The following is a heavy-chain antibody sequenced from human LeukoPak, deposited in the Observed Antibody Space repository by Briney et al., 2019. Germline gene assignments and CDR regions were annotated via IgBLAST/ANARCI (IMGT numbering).Heavy chain of an antibody. CDR2: MNPNSGNT. CDR3: ARANFEMATIEGDYYYYMDV. CDR1: GYTFTSYD. V-gene: IGHV1-8*03. J-gene: IGHJ6*03. D-gene: IGHD5-24*01. Sequence: ASVKVSCKASGYTFTSYDINWVRQATGQGLEWMGWMNPNSGNTGYAQKFQGRVTITRNTSISTAYMELSSLRSEDTAVYYCARANFEMATIEGDYYYYMDVWGKGTTVTVSS.